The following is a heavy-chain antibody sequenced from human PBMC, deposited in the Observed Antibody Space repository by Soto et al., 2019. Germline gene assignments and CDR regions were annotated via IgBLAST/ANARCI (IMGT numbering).Heavy chain of an antibody. CDR2: IYPGDSDT. D-gene: IGHD6-13*01. Sequence: PGESLKISCKGSGYSFTTYWIGWVRQMPGKGLEGMVIIYPGDSDTRYSPSFQGQVTVSADKSINTTYLQWSSLKASDTAIYYCARQAAAGKYYYAMDVWGQGTTVTVSS. CDR1: GYSFTTYW. CDR3: ARQAAAGKYYYAMDV. V-gene: IGHV5-51*01. J-gene: IGHJ6*02.